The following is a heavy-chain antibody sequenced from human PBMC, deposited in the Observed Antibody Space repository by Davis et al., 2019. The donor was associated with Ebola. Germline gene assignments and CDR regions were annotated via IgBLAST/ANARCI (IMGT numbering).Heavy chain of an antibody. D-gene: IGHD2-2*01. CDR2: IYFTGSA. V-gene: IGHV4-4*07. CDR1: GGSMTSSY. J-gene: IGHJ4*02. CDR3: ARSRAPGALFDY. Sequence: PSETLSLTCTLSGGSMTSSYWVWIRQTAGKGLEWIGRIYFTGSATYNPSLKGRVSMSIDTSKNEFSLRLTSVTAADTAVYYCARSRAPGALFDYWGQGTLVNVSS.